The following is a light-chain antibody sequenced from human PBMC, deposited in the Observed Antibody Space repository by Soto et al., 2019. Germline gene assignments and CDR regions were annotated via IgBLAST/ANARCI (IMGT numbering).Light chain of an antibody. CDR2: GNT. Sequence: QSVLTQPPSVSGAPGQRVTVSCPGSSSDIGAGFYVHWFQHLPGTAPKLLIYGNTNRPSGVPGQFSGSKSGTSASLVITGLQAEDEDDYYCQSYQNSRTGFYVVATGTKLAVL. V-gene: IGLV1-40*01. J-gene: IGLJ1*01. CDR1: SSDIGAGFY. CDR3: QSYQNSRTGFYV.